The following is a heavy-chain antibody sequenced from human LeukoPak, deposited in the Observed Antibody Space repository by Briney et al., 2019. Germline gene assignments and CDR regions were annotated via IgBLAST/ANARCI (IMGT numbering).Heavy chain of an antibody. CDR1: GGSISSYY. CDR3: ARGLLPRRGYYYGMDV. J-gene: IGHJ6*02. CDR2: INTSGRT. Sequence: PSETLSLTCTVSGGSISSYYWSSIRQPAGKGLEWIGRINTSGRTNYNPSLKSRATMSVATSKTQFSLKLSSVTAADTAVYYCARGLLPRRGYYYGMDVWGQGTTVTVSS. V-gene: IGHV4-4*07. D-gene: IGHD3-10*01.